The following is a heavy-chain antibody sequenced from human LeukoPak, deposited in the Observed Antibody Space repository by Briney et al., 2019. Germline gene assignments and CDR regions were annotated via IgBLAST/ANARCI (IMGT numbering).Heavy chain of an antibody. J-gene: IGHJ4*02. CDR2: IRFDGSNI. CDR3: ARDSLYSGST. CDR1: GFTFSGYA. V-gene: IGHV3-30*14. Sequence: GRSLRLSCAASGFTFSGYAMHWVRQAPGKGLEWVAFIRFDGSNIYYADSVKGRFTISRDNSKNTLYLQMNSLRAEDTAVYYCARDSLYSGSTWGQGTLVTVSS. D-gene: IGHD1-26*01.